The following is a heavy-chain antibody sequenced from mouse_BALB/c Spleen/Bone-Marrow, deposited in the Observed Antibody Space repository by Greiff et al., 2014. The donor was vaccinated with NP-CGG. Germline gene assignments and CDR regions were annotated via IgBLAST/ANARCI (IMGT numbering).Heavy chain of an antibody. D-gene: IGHD2-14*01. CDR3: VAYYRYEYYFDY. CDR2: IDPENGNT. V-gene: IGHV14-1*02. Sequence: EVQLQQSGAELVRPGALVKLSCEASGFNIKDYYMHWVKQRPEQGLEWIGWIDPENGNTIYDPKFQGKASITADTSSNTAYLQLSSLTSEDTAVYYCVAYYRYEYYFDYWGQGTTPTVSS. CDR1: GFNIKDYY. J-gene: IGHJ2*01.